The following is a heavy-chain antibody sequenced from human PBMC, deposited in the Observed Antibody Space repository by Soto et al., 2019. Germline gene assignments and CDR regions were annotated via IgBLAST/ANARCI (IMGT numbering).Heavy chain of an antibody. V-gene: IGHV4-31*03. CDR1: GGSISSSGYY. J-gene: IGHJ4*02. Sequence: QVQLQESGPGLVKPSQTLSLTCTVSGGSISSSGYYWSWIRQHPGEGLEWIGSIYYSGRTYYNPSLKRRVTISGDTSKNQFSLKLSSVTAADTAVYYCARFGYSTNIGIDYWGQGTLVTVSS. CDR3: ARFGYSTNIGIDY. D-gene: IGHD3-22*01. CDR2: IYYSGRT.